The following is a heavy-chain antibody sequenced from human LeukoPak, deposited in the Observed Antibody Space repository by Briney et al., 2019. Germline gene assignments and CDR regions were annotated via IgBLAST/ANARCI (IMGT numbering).Heavy chain of an antibody. Sequence: GGSLRLSCAASGFTFSSYSMHWVRQAPGKGLERVAVISIDGTNKNYADSVKGRFTISRDNSKNTLYLQMNSLRAEDTAVYYCAKDPTAMATHWGQGTLVTVSS. J-gene: IGHJ4*02. CDR1: GFTFSSYS. CDR2: ISIDGTNK. D-gene: IGHD5-18*01. V-gene: IGHV3-30-3*01. CDR3: AKDPTAMATH.